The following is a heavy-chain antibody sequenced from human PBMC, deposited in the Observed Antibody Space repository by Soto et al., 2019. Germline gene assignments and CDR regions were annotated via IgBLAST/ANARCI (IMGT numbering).Heavy chain of an antibody. D-gene: IGHD2-2*01. V-gene: IGHV4-34*01. CDR3: ARGGGDIVVVPAQRPFVY. Sequence: SATLSLTCAVYGGSFSGYYWSWIRQPPGKGLEWIGEINHSGSTNYNPSLKSRVTISVDTSKNQFSLKLSSVTAADTAVYYCARGGGDIVVVPAQRPFVYWGQGTLVTVSS. J-gene: IGHJ4*02. CDR2: INHSGST. CDR1: GGSFSGYY.